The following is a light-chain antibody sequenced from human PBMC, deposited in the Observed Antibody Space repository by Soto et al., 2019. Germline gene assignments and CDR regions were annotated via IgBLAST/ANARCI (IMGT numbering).Light chain of an antibody. CDR3: WSYAGRRTFEV. Sequence: QSARTQPASVSGSPGQSITISCTGSSSDVGSYNLVSWYQQYPGKAPKLMIFEGNKRPSGVSNRCSACKSGNTASLTISGLQAEGEADYYCWSYAGRRTFEVFGGGTKLTVL. V-gene: IGLV2-23*03. CDR1: SSDVGSYNL. J-gene: IGLJ2*01. CDR2: EGN.